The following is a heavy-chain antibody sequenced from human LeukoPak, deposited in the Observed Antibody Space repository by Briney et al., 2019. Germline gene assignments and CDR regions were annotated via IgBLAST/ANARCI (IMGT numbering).Heavy chain of an antibody. D-gene: IGHD6-19*01. J-gene: IGHJ6*03. Sequence: GGSLRLSCAASGFTFSSYGMSWVRQAPGKGLEWVSAISGSGGSTYYADSVKGRFTISRDNSKNTLYLQMNSLRAEDTAVYYCAKSSSGWYRGDYSYYYYMDVWGKGTTVTVSS. CDR2: ISGSGGST. CDR1: GFTFSSYG. V-gene: IGHV3-23*01. CDR3: AKSSSGWYRGDYSYYYYMDV.